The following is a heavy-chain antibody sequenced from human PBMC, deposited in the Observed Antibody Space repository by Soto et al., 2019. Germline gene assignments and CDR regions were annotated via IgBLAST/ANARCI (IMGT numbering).Heavy chain of an antibody. CDR1: GFTFSNYG. CDR2: ISYDGSNE. V-gene: IGHV3-30*03. CDR3: ARYDSSGYYWPYYYYGMDL. Sequence: PGGSLRLSCEASGFTFSNYGTHWVRQAPGEGLEWVAHISYDGSNEHYTDSVKGRFTISRDNSKNMVFLHMNSLRPEDTAVYYCARYDSSGYYWPYYYYGMDLWGKGTTVTVSS. J-gene: IGHJ6*04. D-gene: IGHD3-22*01.